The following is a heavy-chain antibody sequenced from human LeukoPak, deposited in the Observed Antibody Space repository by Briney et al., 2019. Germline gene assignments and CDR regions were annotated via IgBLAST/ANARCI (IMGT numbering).Heavy chain of an antibody. Sequence: ASVKVSCKASVYTFTSYDINWVRQATGQGLEWMGWMNPNSGNTGYAQKFQGRVTMTRNTSISTAYMELSSLRSEDTAVYHCARFYYDSTPYAFDIWGQGTMVTVSS. CDR3: ARFYYDSTPYAFDI. CDR1: VYTFTSYD. D-gene: IGHD3-22*01. J-gene: IGHJ3*02. CDR2: MNPNSGNT. V-gene: IGHV1-8*01.